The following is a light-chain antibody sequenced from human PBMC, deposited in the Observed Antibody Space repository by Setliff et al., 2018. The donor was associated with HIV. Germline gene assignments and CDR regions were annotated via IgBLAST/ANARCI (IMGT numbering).Light chain of an antibody. Sequence: QSALTQPPSVSGAPGQRVTISCTGSSSNIGAGYDVHWYQQLPGTAPKLLVFVNKRRPSGVPDRFSGSKSGTSAFLAITGLQADDEADYYCCSYAGTDTFVVFGTGTKVTVL. CDR2: VNK. J-gene: IGLJ1*01. V-gene: IGLV1-40*01. CDR1: SSNIGAGYD. CDR3: CSYAGTDTFVV.